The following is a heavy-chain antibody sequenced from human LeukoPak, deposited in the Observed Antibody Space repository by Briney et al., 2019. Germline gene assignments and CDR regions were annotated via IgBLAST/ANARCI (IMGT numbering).Heavy chain of an antibody. Sequence: GGSLRLSCAGSGFTFSSYIMNWVRHAPGKGLEWVSSISESSVYINYADSVKGRFTISRDNAKYSLYLQMTSLRAEDTAVYYCARDCGSDCSQAFDIWGQGTLVTVSS. V-gene: IGHV3-21*01. J-gene: IGHJ3*02. CDR3: ARDCGSDCSQAFDI. CDR2: ISESSVYI. D-gene: IGHD2-21*02. CDR1: GFTFSSYI.